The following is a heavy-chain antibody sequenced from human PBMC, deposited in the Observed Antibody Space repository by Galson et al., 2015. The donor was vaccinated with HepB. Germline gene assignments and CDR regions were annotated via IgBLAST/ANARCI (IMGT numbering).Heavy chain of an antibody. CDR1: GYTFTSYH. V-gene: IGHV4-59*01. J-gene: IGHJ6*03. Sequence: SCKASGYTFTSYHMHWVRQAPGQGLEWIGYVYYSGSTSYNPSLKSRVTISVDTSKNQFSLKLRSVTAADTAVYYCARAPGYSSTWYGYMDVWGKGATVIVSS. D-gene: IGHD6-13*01. CDR2: VYYSGST. CDR3: ARAPGYSSTWYGYMDV.